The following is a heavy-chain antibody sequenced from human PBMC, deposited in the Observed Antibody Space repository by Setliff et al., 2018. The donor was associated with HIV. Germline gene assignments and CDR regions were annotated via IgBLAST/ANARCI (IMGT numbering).Heavy chain of an antibody. CDR1: GFTFNMFW. J-gene: IGHJ4*02. CDR2: IKQEGSEK. D-gene: IGHD6-19*01. CDR3: ARDPGSGWYVNRYLDY. V-gene: IGHV3-7*01. Sequence: GGSLRLSCAASGFTFNMFWMSWVRQAPGKGLEWVANIKQEGSEKNYVDSVTGRFTISRDNAKNSLYLQMNSLRAEDTAVYYCARDPGSGWYVNRYLDYWGQGTLVTVSS.